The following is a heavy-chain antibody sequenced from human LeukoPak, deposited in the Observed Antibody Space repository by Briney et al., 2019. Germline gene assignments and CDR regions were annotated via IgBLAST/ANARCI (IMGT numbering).Heavy chain of an antibody. V-gene: IGHV3-9*01. J-gene: IGHJ6*01. Sequence: GGSLRLTCAGSGFTFDDYAMHWVRQAPGKGLERVSDISWNSGSIGYADSVKGRFTISRDNAKTSLYLQMNSLRAEDTALYYCVKASYYYYGMDVWGQGTTVTVSS. CDR2: ISWNSGSI. CDR3: VKASYYYYGMDV. CDR1: GFTFDDYA.